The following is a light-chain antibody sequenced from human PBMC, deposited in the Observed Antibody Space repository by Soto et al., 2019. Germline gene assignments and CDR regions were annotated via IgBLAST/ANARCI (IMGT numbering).Light chain of an antibody. CDR2: GAS. J-gene: IGKJ2*01. CDR1: QSISSSY. CDR3: QQYASLPYT. Sequence: EIVLTQSPGTLSLSPGERATLSCRASQSISSSYLAWYQQKPGQAPRLLIYGASRRATGIPDRFSGRESGTDFTLTITTLEPEDSAVYFCQQYASLPYTFGQGTKVEIK. V-gene: IGKV3-20*01.